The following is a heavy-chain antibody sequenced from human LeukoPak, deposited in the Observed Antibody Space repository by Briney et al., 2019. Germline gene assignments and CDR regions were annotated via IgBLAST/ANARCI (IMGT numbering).Heavy chain of an antibody. Sequence: ASVKVSCKASGYTFTGYYMHWVRQAPGQGLEWMGWINPNSGGTNYAQKFQGRVTMTRDTSISTAYMELSRLRSDDTAVYYCARDQSSSCGPKWDSWFDPWGQGTLVTVSS. V-gene: IGHV1-2*02. CDR2: INPNSGGT. D-gene: IGHD6-13*01. CDR3: ARDQSSSCGPKWDSWFDP. J-gene: IGHJ5*02. CDR1: GYTFTGYY.